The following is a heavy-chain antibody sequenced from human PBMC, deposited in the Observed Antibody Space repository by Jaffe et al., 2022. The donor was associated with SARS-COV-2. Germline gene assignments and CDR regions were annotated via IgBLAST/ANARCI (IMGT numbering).Heavy chain of an antibody. V-gene: IGHV5-10-1*03. D-gene: IGHD5-18*01. CDR2: IDPSDSYT. CDR1: GYSFTSYW. Sequence: EVQLVQSGAEVKKPGESLRISCKGSGYSFTSYWISWVRQMPGKGLEWMGRIDPSDSYTNYSPSFQGHVTISADKSISTAYLQWSSLKASDTAMYYCAKQLWGDGTAMVTDYYGMDVWGQGTTVTVSS. CDR3: AKQLWGDGTAMVTDYYGMDV. J-gene: IGHJ6*02.